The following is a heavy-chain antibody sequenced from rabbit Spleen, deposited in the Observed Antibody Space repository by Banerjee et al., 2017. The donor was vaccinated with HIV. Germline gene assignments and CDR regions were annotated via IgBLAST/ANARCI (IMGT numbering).Heavy chain of an antibody. Sequence: QEQLEESGGGLVKPEGSLTLTCTASGFTISGAYDMCWVRQAPGKGLELIACIDSNNGGTDYAGWAKGRFTISKTSSTTVDLKMTSLTDADTATYFCVRDGSSSTYVTYFKFWGPGTLVTVS. CDR2: IDSNNGGT. J-gene: IGHJ6*01. V-gene: IGHV1S45*01. CDR1: GFTISGAYD. CDR3: VRDGSSSTYVTYFKF. D-gene: IGHD7-1*01.